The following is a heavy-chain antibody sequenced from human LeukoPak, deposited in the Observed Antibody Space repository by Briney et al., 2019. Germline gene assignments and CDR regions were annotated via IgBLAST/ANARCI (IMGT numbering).Heavy chain of an antibody. CDR1: GFTFSSYG. CDR3: ARDPPGSWYFDY. CDR2: IWYDGSNK. J-gene: IGHJ4*02. V-gene: IGHV3-33*01. Sequence: GGSLRLSCAASGFTFSSYGMHWVRQAPGKGLEWMAVIWYDGSNKYYADSVKGRFTISRDNSKNTLYLQMNSLRAEDTAVYYCARDPPGSWYFDYWGQGTLVTVSS. D-gene: IGHD6-13*01.